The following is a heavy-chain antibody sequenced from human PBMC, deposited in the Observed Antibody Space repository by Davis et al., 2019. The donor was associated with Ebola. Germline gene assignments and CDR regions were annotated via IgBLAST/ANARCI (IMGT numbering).Heavy chain of an antibody. CDR1: GFTFSNYA. V-gene: IGHV3-30*04. CDR3: ARERYSSSSWGLNY. CDR2: MSYDGSYK. D-gene: IGHD6-6*01. Sequence: GWSLRLSCAASGFTFSNYAMHWVRQAPGKGLEWVAVMSYDGSYKYYADSVKGRFTISRDNSKNTLYLQVNSLRAEDTAVYYCARERYSSSSWGLNYWGQGTLVTVSS. J-gene: IGHJ4*02.